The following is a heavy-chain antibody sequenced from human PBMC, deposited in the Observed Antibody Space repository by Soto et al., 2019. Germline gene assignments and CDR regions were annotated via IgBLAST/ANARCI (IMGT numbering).Heavy chain of an antibody. J-gene: IGHJ4*02. CDR1: GFTFSSYS. CDR3: AGEVASGY. CDR2: IIGGGDST. V-gene: IGHV3-23*01. Sequence: GGSLRLSCAASGFTFSSYSMNWVRQAPGKGPEWASSIIGGGDSTYYADSVKGRFTISRDNSKNTLYLQMNNLRAEDTAVYYCAGEVASGYWGQGTLVTVSS. D-gene: IGHD2-21*01.